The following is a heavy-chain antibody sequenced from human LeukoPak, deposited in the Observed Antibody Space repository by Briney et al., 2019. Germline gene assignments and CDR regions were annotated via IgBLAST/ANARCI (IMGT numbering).Heavy chain of an antibody. J-gene: IGHJ4*02. D-gene: IGHD6-19*01. CDR2: ISSSSSYV. V-gene: IGHV3-21*01. CDR1: GFTFSNFG. CDR3: AIDRYSSGWYTFDY. Sequence: GRSLRLSCAASGFTFSNFGINWVRQDPGKGLEWVSSISSSSSYVSYADSVKGRFTISRDNAKNSLDLQMNSLGAEDTAVYYCAIDRYSSGWYTFDYWGQGTLVTVSS.